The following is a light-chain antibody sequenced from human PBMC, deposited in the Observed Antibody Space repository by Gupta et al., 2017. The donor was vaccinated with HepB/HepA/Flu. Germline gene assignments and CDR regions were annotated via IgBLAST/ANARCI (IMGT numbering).Light chain of an antibody. Sequence: SLSASVGDRVTITCRTSQDISSYLNWYQQKPGQAPKVLIYAASSLESGVPSRFSGSGSGTDFTLTISSLLPEDFAIYYCQQSHSTPYTFGQGTKMDIK. V-gene: IGKV1-39*01. CDR3: QQSHSTPYT. CDR2: AAS. J-gene: IGKJ2*01. CDR1: QDISSY.